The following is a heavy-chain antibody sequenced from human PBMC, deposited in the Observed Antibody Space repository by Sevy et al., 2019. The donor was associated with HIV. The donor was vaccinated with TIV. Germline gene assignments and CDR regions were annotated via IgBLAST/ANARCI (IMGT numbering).Heavy chain of an antibody. CDR2: ISGSDHTI. J-gene: IGHJ6*02. D-gene: IGHD4-17*01. CDR1: GFTFSDFY. V-gene: IGHV3-11*01. CDR3: ARDHVKDGDLGYYYYFAMDL. Sequence: GGYLRLSCAASGFTFSDFYMSWIRQAPGKGLEWISYISGSDHTIYYADSVKGRFTISRDNDKNSLYLQMNSLRAEDTAVYYCARDHVKDGDLGYYYYFAMDLWGHGTTVTVSS.